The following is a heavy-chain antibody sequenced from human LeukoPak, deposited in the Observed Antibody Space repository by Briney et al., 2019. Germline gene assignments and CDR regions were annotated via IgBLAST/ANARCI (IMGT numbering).Heavy chain of an antibody. V-gene: IGHV6-1*01. J-gene: IGHJ5*02. CDR3: ARDPGAAAVRWFDP. CDR2: TYYRSKWYN. Sequence: SQTLSLTCGISGDSVSSNNAAWNWIRQSPSRGLEWLGRTYYRSKWYNHYAVSVKSRITINPDTSKNQFSLQLNSVTPEDTAVYYCARDPGAAAVRWFDPWGQGTLVTVSS. D-gene: IGHD6-13*01. CDR1: GDSVSSNNAA.